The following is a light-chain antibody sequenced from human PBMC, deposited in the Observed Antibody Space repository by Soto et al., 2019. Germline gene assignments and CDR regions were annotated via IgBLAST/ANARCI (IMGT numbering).Light chain of an antibody. V-gene: IGKV1-27*01. Sequence: DIQMTQSPSSLSASVGDIVTITCRASQGISNYLAWYQHIPGKVPKLLISAASTLQSGVPSRFSGSGSGTDFTLTISSLQPEDVATYYCQKYTNVPAFGGGTKVEIK. J-gene: IGKJ4*01. CDR1: QGISNY. CDR3: QKYTNVPA. CDR2: AAS.